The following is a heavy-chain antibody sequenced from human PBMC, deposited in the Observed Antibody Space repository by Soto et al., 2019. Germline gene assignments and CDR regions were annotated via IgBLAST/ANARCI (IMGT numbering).Heavy chain of an antibody. V-gene: IGHV1-46*01. Sequence: ASVKVSCKASGYTFTSFYIHWVRQAPGQGLEWMSIINSNGGSTNYAQNLQGRVTLTRDTSTNSVYMELSCLRSVVTAVYYCARGLTSGDYWGQGTLVTVSS. J-gene: IGHJ4*02. CDR3: ARGLTSGDY. CDR1: GYTFTSFY. CDR2: INSNGGST.